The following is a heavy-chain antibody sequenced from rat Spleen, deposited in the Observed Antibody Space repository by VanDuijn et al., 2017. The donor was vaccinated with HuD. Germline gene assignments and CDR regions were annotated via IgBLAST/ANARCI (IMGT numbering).Heavy chain of an antibody. CDR1: GFTFSNYG. J-gene: IGHJ4*01. Sequence: EVQLVESGGGLVQPGRSLKLSCAASGFTFSNYGLHWIRQAPTKGLEWVASISPSGGSTYYRGSVKGRFTISRENAQNTLYLQMNSLRSEDTATYYCATDGYYDGTYYSVYAMDAWGQGASVTVSS. V-gene: IGHV5-19*01. CDR2: ISPSGGST. CDR3: ATDGYYDGTYYSVYAMDA. D-gene: IGHD1-12*02.